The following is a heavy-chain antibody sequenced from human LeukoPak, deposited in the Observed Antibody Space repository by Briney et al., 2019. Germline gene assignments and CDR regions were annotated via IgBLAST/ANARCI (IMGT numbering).Heavy chain of an antibody. CDR2: ISSSGSTI. CDR1: GFTFSSYE. J-gene: IGHJ6*04. Sequence: GGSLSLSCAASGFTFSSYEMNWVRQAPGKGLEWVSYISSSGSTIYYANSVKGRFTISRDNAKNSLYLQMNSLRAEDTAVYYCAELGITMIGGVWGKGTTVTISS. V-gene: IGHV3-48*03. CDR3: AELGITMIGGV. D-gene: IGHD3-10*02.